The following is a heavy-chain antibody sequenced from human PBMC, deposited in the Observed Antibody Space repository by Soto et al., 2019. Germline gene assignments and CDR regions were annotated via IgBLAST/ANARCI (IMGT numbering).Heavy chain of an antibody. D-gene: IGHD3-22*01. J-gene: IGHJ3*02. V-gene: IGHV3-30-3*01. CDR2: ISYDGSNK. Sequence: WSLRLSCAASGFTFSSYAMHWVRQAPGKGLEWVAVISYDGSNKYYADSVKGRFTISRDNSKNTLYLQMNSLRAEDTAVYYCARVQIVVVATGAFDIWGQGTMVTVSS. CDR3: ARVQIVVVATGAFDI. CDR1: GFTFSSYA.